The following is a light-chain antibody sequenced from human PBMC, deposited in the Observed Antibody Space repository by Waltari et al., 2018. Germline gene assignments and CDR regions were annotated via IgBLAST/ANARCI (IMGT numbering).Light chain of an antibody. Sequence: DVVMTQSPLSLPVTLGQPASISCRSSHSLGYSAGNTDWNLFQQRPGQSPRRLIYKVADRDSGVPDRFSGSGSGPDFTLRISRVEAEDVGIYYCMQGTHWPYTFGQGTKLEIK. CDR1: HSLGYSAGNTD. CDR2: KVA. V-gene: IGKV2-30*01. J-gene: IGKJ2*01. CDR3: MQGTHWPYT.